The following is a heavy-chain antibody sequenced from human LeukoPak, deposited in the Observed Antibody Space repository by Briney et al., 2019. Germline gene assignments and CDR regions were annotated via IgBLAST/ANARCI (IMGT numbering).Heavy chain of an antibody. D-gene: IGHD5-12*01. CDR3: ARDLSLRLPHYYYYMDV. Sequence: SETLSLTCTVSGGSISSYYWRWIRQPAGKGLEWIGRIYTSGSTNYNPSLKSRVTMSVDTSKNQFSLKLSSVTAADTAVYYCARDLSLRLPHYYYYMDVWGKGTTVTVSS. CDR1: GGSISSYY. CDR2: IYTSGST. J-gene: IGHJ6*03. V-gene: IGHV4-4*07.